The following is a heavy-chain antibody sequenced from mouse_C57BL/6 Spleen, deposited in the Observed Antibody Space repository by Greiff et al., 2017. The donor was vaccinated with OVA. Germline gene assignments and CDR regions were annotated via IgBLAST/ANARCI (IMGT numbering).Heavy chain of an antibody. CDR1: GFSLTSYG. J-gene: IGHJ4*01. V-gene: IGHV2-6-1*01. Sequence: QVQLKESGPGLVAPSQSLSITCTVSGFSLTSYGVHWVRQPPGKGLEWLVVIWSDGSTTYNSALKSRLSISKDNSKSQVFLKMNSLQTDDTAMYYCARHGGRMVTAPMDYWGQGTSVTVSS. CDR3: ARHGGRMVTAPMDY. D-gene: IGHD2-2*01. CDR2: IWSDGST.